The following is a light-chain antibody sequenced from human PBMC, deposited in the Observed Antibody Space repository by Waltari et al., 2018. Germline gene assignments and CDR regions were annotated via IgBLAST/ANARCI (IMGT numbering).Light chain of an antibody. CDR2: EVD. V-gene: IGLV2-14*01. CDR1: SSDVGASDY. J-gene: IGLJ1*01. CDR3: SSYTSSSTLGV. Sequence: QSALTQPASVSGSPGQSITIPCTGTSSDVGASDYVSWYQQHPGKAPKLMIYEVDNRPSGVSSRFSGSKSGNTASLTISGLQAEDEADYYCSSYTSSSTLGVFGSGTKLTVL.